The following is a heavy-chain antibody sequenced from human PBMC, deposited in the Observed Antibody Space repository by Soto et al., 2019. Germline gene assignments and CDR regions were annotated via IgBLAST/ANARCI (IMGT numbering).Heavy chain of an antibody. Sequence: ASVKVSCKASGGTFSSYAISWVRQATGQGLEWMGGIIPIFGTANYAQKFQGRVTITADESTSTAYMELSSLRSEDTAVYYCARGGGSNVDYYYGMDVWGQGTTVTVSS. CDR2: IIPIFGTA. CDR3: ARGGGSNVDYYYGMDV. CDR1: GGTFSSYA. J-gene: IGHJ6*02. D-gene: IGHD4-4*01. V-gene: IGHV1-69*13.